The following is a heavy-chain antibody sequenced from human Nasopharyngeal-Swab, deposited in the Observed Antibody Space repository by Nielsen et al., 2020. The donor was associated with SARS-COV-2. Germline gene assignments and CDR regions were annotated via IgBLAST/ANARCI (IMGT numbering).Heavy chain of an antibody. CDR2: ISWNSGSI. Sequence: GGSLRLSCAASGFTFDDYAMHWVRQAPGKGLEWVSGISWNSGSIGYADSVKGRFTISRDNAKNSLYLQMNSLRAEDTALYYCAKDFVGQQTYYYGMDVWGQGTTVTVSS. V-gene: IGHV3-9*01. J-gene: IGHJ6*02. D-gene: IGHD6-13*01. CDR1: GFTFDDYA. CDR3: AKDFVGQQTYYYGMDV.